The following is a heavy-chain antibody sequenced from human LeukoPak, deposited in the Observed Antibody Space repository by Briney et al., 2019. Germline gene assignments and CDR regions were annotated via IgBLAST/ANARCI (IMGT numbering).Heavy chain of an antibody. J-gene: IGHJ4*02. D-gene: IGHD6-13*01. Sequence: GGSLRLSCAASGFTFGSYAMSWVRQAPGKGLEWVSAICGSGGSTYYADSVKGRFTISRDNSKNTLYLQMNSLRAEDTAVYYCAKDPTFGGRSSLSVYWGQGTLVTVSS. CDR3: AKDPTFGGRSSLSVY. V-gene: IGHV3-23*01. CDR1: GFTFGSYA. CDR2: ICGSGGST.